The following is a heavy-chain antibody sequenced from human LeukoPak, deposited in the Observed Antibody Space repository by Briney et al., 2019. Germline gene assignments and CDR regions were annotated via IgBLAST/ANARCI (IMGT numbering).Heavy chain of an antibody. V-gene: IGHV3-21*01. CDR1: GFTFSSYS. CDR3: ARDEPKQSTYYYASSGYFDY. Sequence: PGGSLRLSCAASGFTFSSYSMNWVRQAPGKGLEWVSSISSSSSYIYYADSVKGRFTISRDNAKNSLFLQMNSLRAEDTAVYYCARDEPKQSTYYYASSGYFDYWGQGILVTISS. J-gene: IGHJ4*02. CDR2: ISSSSSYI. D-gene: IGHD3-22*01.